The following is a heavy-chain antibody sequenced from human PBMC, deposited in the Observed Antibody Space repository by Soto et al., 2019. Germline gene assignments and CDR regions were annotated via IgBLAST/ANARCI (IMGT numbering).Heavy chain of an antibody. CDR3: ARGTHVVVVTSTPYYFYGVGV. CDR2: IWYDGSKK. J-gene: IGHJ6*02. Sequence: QVQLVESGGGVVQPGRSLRLSCAASGFSFNNYGMHWVRQAPGKGLEWVANIWYDGSKKYYGDSVRGRFSVSRDNFQNTVYLHMPSLRVEDTAAYYCARGTHVVVVTSTPYYFYGVGVWGQGTTVTVSS. D-gene: IGHD2-21*02. V-gene: IGHV3-33*01. CDR1: GFSFNNYG.